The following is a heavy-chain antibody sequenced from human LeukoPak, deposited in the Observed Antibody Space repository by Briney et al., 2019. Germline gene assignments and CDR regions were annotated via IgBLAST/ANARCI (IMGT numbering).Heavy chain of an antibody. D-gene: IGHD6-13*01. CDR1: GFALNSYS. V-gene: IGHV3-21*01. CDR2: ISSTSAYI. CDR3: ARVAVAGPTGWFDP. J-gene: IGHJ5*02. Sequence: GGSLRLSCAASGFALNSYSLAWVRQAPGKGLEWVSSISSTSAYIHYADSVKGRFTISRDNIDNVVYQQMSSLRAEDTAVYYCARVAVAGPTGWFDPWGQGTLVTVSS.